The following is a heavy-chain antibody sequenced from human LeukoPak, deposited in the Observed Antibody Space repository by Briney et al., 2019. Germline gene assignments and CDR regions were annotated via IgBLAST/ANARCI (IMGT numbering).Heavy chain of an antibody. CDR2: INKDGSEK. Sequence: TGGSLRLSCAASGFTFSGYWMAWVRQAPGKGLEWVAVINKDGSEKYYVDSVKGRFTISRDNAKNSLYLQMNTLRVEDTAVYYCGRPNWYRIEYRGQGTLVTVSS. CDR1: GFTFSGYW. CDR3: GRPNWYRIEY. V-gene: IGHV3-7*01. J-gene: IGHJ4*02. D-gene: IGHD6-13*01.